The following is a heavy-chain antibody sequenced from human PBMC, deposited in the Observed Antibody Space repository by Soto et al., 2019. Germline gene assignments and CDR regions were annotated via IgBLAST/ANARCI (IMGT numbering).Heavy chain of an antibody. Sequence: RGPQVKVSCKASGGTFSSYAISWVRQAPGQGLEWMGGIIPIFSTPNYAQKFQGGVTITADESTSTAYMELSSLRSEDTAVYYRAKVGGRGVTMIVVVNPREFDYWGQGTLVTVSS. V-gene: IGHV1-69*01. CDR1: GGTFSSYA. CDR3: AKVGGRGVTMIVVVNPREFDY. CDR2: IIPIFSTP. D-gene: IGHD3-22*01. J-gene: IGHJ4*02.